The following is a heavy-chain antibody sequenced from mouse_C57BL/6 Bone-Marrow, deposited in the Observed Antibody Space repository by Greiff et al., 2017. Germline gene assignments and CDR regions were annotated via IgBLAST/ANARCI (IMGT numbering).Heavy chain of an antibody. CDR1: GYTFTSYW. CDR2: LDPSDSYT. D-gene: IGHD2-3*01. J-gene: IGHJ4*01. CDR3: ARHDGYQFWARDY. Sequence: QVQLQQPGAELVMPGASVKLSCKASGYTFTSYWMHWVKQRPGQGLEWIGELDPSDSYTNYNQKFKGKSTLTVDKSSSTAYMQLSSLTSEDSAVYYCARHDGYQFWARDYWGQGTSVTVAS. V-gene: IGHV1-69*01.